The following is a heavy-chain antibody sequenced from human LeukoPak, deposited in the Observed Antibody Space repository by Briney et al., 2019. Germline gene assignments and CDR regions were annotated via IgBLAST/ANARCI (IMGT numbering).Heavy chain of an antibody. V-gene: IGHV3-23*01. D-gene: IGHD2-15*01. CDR3: AKDTSVAGLPDN. CDR1: GFTFSSYA. Sequence: GGSLRLSCAASGFTFSSYAMSWVRQTPGKGLEWVSAISASGGTTYYADSVKGRFTISRDNSKNTLYLQMNSLRVEDTAVYYCAKDTSVAGLPDNWGQGTLVTVSS. CDR2: ISASGGTT. J-gene: IGHJ4*02.